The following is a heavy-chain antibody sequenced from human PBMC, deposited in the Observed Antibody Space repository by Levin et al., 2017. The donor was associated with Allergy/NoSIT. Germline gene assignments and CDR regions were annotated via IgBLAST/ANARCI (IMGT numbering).Heavy chain of an antibody. CDR2: ISSTGSTI. D-gene: IGHD3-3*01. Sequence: GESLKISCAASGFTFSSYEMNWVRRAPGKGLEWVSYISSTGSTIYSADSVKGRFTISRDNAKNPLYLHMNSLRAEDTAVYYCARQLGNFWIGYNYFDYWGQGTLVTVSS. J-gene: IGHJ4*02. CDR1: GFTFSSYE. V-gene: IGHV3-48*03. CDR3: ARQLGNFWIGYNYFDY.